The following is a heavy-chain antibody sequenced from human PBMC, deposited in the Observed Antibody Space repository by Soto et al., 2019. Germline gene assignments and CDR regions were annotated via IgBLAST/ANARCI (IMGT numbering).Heavy chain of an antibody. CDR1: GFTFSSFF. CDR3: ARTYVSGIAGFDT. CDR2: ISGDGGTI. Sequence: GGSLRLSCAASGFTFSSFFMHWVRQVPGEGLEWVSRISGDGGTISYADSVKGRFTISRDNAKNTLYLQMNSLRDEDTAVYYCARTYVSGIAGFDTWGQGXLVTVSS. V-gene: IGHV3-74*01. D-gene: IGHD1-20*01. J-gene: IGHJ5*02.